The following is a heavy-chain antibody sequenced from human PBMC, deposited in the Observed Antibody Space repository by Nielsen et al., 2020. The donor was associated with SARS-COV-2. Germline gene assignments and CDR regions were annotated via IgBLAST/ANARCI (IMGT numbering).Heavy chain of an antibody. D-gene: IGHD6-6*01. Sequence: GESLKISCKGSGYSFTSYWISWVRQMPGKGLEWMGRIDPSDSYTNYRPSFQGHVTISADKSISTAYLQWSSLKASDTAMYYCARRQWSRSDYWGQGTLVTVSS. CDR2: IDPSDSYT. V-gene: IGHV5-10-1*01. CDR1: GYSFTSYW. J-gene: IGHJ4*02. CDR3: ARRQWSRSDY.